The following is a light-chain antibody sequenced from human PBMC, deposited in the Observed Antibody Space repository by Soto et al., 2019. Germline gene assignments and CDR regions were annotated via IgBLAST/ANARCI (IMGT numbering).Light chain of an antibody. CDR3: QQYGSSGT. V-gene: IGKV3-20*01. J-gene: IGKJ1*01. CDR1: QSVSSR. Sequence: EIVMTPSPGTLSLSPGERATLSCRASQSVSSRLAWYQQKPGQAPRLLISGASNRATGIPDRFSGSGSGTDFTLTISRLEPEDFAVYYCQQYGSSGTFGQGTKVDIK. CDR2: GAS.